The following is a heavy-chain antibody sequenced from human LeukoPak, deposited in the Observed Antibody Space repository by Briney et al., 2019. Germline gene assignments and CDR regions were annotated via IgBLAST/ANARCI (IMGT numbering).Heavy chain of an antibody. V-gene: IGHV3-30*04. CDR1: GFTFSSYT. CDR3: ARGAEGTYDSSAKVGLDY. Sequence: GGSLRLSCAASGFTFSSYTMHWVRQAAGKGLEWVAVISYDGSNKYYADSVKGRFTISRDNSKNTLYVQTNSLRAEDTAVYYCARGAEGTYDSSAKVGLDYWGQGTLVTVSS. D-gene: IGHD3-22*01. CDR2: ISYDGSNK. J-gene: IGHJ4*02.